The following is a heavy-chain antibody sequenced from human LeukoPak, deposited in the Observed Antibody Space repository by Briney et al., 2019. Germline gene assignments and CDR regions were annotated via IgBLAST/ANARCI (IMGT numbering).Heavy chain of an antibody. CDR2: ISYDGSNK. J-gene: IGHJ4*02. CDR1: GFTFSSYA. Sequence: GGSLRLSCAASGFTFSSYAMHWVRQAPGKGLEWVAVISYDGSNKYYADSVKGRFTISRDNSKNTLYLQMNSLRAEDTAVYYPHSWSGYQSGDYWGQGTLVTVSS. D-gene: IGHD3-3*02. CDR3: HSWSGYQSGDY. V-gene: IGHV3-30-3*01.